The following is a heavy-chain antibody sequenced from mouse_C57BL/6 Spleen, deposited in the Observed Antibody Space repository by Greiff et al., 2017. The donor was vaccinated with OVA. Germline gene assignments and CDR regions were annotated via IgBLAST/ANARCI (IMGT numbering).Heavy chain of an antibody. J-gene: IGHJ2*01. CDR1: GYAFSSYW. CDR2: IYPGAGDT. CDR3: ARGTTVVEFDY. V-gene: IGHV1-80*01. Sequence: QVQLQQSGAELVKPGASVKISCKASGYAFSSYWMNWVKQRPGKGLEWIGQIYPGAGDTNYNGKFKGKATLTADKSSSTAYMQLSSLTSEDSAVYFCARGTTVVEFDYWGQGTTLTVSS. D-gene: IGHD1-1*01.